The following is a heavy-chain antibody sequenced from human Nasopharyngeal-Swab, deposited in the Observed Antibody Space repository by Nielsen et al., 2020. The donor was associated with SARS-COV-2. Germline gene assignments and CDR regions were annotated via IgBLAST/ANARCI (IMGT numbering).Heavy chain of an antibody. CDR1: GFTFSSYS. CDR3: ARDKWGSYPHDAFDI. CDR2: ISSGSSTI. D-gene: IGHD3-16*02. J-gene: IGHJ3*02. V-gene: IGHV3-48*04. Sequence: ESLKISCAASGFTFSSYSMNWVRQAPGKGLEWVSYISSGSSTIFYADSVKGRFTISRDNAKKSLYLQMNSLRAEDTAVYYCARDKWGSYPHDAFDIWGQGTMVTVSS.